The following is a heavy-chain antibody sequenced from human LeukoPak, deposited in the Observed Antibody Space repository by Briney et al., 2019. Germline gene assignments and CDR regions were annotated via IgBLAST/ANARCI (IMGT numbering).Heavy chain of an antibody. CDR1: GFTSSIYG. J-gene: IGHJ6*03. CDR2: IRYDGSNK. D-gene: IGHD5-12*01. Sequence: GGSLRLSCATSGFTSSIYGMHWVRQAPGKGLEWVAFIRYDGSNKYYADSVKGRFTISRDNSKNTLDLQMNSLRAEDTALYYCAKDRLLIDATNYYYYMDVWGKGTTVIVSS. CDR3: AKDRLLIDATNYYYYMDV. V-gene: IGHV3-30*02.